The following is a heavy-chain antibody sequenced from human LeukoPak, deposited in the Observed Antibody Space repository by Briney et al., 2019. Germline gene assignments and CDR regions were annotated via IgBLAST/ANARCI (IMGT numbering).Heavy chain of an antibody. CDR2: ISGSGGST. CDR1: GFTFSTSS. D-gene: IGHD3-10*01. Sequence: GGSLRLSCAASGFTFSTSSMSWVRQAPGKGLAWVSSISGSGGSTYYADSVKGRFTISRDNSRNTLFLQMNSLKADDTAVYYCARAKPKNMVRGLIMRRESRYYFDYWGQGTLVTVSS. J-gene: IGHJ4*02. V-gene: IGHV3-23*01. CDR3: ARAKPKNMVRGLIMRRESRYYFDY.